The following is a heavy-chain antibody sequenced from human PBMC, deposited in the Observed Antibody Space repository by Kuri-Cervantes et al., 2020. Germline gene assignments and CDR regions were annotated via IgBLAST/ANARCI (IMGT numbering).Heavy chain of an antibody. J-gene: IGHJ4*02. D-gene: IGHD3-22*01. CDR2: INHSGST. CDR3: ARGRDYYDSRGQELDY. Sequence: SETLSLTCAVYGGSFSGYLWSWIRQPPGKGLEWIGEINHSGSTNYNPSLKSRVTISVDTSKNQFSLKLSSVTAADTAVYYCARGRDYYDSRGQELDYWGQGTLVTVSS. CDR1: GGSFSGYL. V-gene: IGHV4-34*01.